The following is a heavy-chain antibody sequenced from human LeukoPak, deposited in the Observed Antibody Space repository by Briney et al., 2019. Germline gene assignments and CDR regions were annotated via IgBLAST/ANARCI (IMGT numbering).Heavy chain of an antibody. CDR3: ARVPYSYDSSGAFDI. J-gene: IGHJ3*02. Sequence: SETLSLTCTVSGGSISSYYWSWIRQPPGKGLEWIGEINHSGSTNYNPSLKSRVTISVDTSKNQFSLKLSSVTAADTAVYFCARVPYSYDSSGAFDIWGQGTMVTVSS. CDR1: GGSISSYY. D-gene: IGHD3-22*01. V-gene: IGHV4-34*01. CDR2: INHSGST.